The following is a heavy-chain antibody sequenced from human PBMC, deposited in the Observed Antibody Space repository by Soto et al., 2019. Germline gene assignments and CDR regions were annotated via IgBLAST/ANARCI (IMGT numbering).Heavy chain of an antibody. CDR3: ARTSDQGVFGAFDI. D-gene: IGHD3-10*01. CDR1: GFTFSSYA. J-gene: IGHJ3*02. V-gene: IGHV3-30-3*01. Sequence: QVQLVESGGGVVQPGRSLRLSCAASGFTFSSYAMHWVRQAPGKGLEWVAVISYDGSNKYYADSVKGRFTISRDNSKNTLYLQMNSLRAEDTAVYYCARTSDQGVFGAFDIWGQGTMVTVSS. CDR2: ISYDGSNK.